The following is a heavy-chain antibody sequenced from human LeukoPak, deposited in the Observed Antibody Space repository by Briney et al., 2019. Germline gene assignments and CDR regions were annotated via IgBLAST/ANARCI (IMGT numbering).Heavy chain of an antibody. CDR2: IYYSGST. Sequence: KPSETLSLTCTVSGGSISSSSYYWGWIRQPPGKGLEWIRSIYYSGSTYYNPSLKSRVTISVDTSKNQFSLKLSSVTAADTAVYYCARDLSVYYYDSSGSPGVNYFDYWGQGTLVTVSS. J-gene: IGHJ4*02. CDR1: GGSISSSSYY. CDR3: ARDLSVYYYDSSGSPGVNYFDY. V-gene: IGHV4-39*07. D-gene: IGHD3-22*01.